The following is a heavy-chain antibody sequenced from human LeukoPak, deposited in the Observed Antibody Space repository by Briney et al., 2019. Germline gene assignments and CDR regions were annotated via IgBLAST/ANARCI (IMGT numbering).Heavy chain of an antibody. CDR3: ARGVIYDSSGYYYFS. V-gene: IGHV3-30*02. J-gene: IGHJ4*02. Sequence: GGSLRLSCAASGFTFSTFGMHWVRQAPGKGLEWVAFIRYVGSNKYYADSVKGRFTISRDTSKNTLYLQMNRLRAEDTAVYYCARGVIYDSSGYYYFSWGQGTLVTVSS. CDR2: IRYVGSNK. CDR1: GFTFSTFG. D-gene: IGHD3-22*01.